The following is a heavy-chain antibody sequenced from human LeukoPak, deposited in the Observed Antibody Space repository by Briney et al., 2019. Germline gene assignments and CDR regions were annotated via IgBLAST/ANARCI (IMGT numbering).Heavy chain of an antibody. D-gene: IGHD3-16*01. CDR2: INHSGST. J-gene: IGHJ6*02. CDR3: ARVRGGGYYYYAMDV. V-gene: IGHV4-34*01. CDR1: GGSFSGYY. Sequence: SETLSLTCAVYGGSFSGYYWSCIRQPPGKGLEWIGEINHSGSTNYNPSLKSRVTISVDTSKNQFSLKLSSVTAAATAVYYCARVRGGGYYYYAMDVWGQGTTVTVSS.